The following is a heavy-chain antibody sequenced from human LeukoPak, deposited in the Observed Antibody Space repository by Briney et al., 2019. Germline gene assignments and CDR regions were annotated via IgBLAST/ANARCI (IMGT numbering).Heavy chain of an antibody. CDR1: GFTFSSYG. D-gene: IGHD3-22*01. CDR2: IWYDGSNN. J-gene: IGHJ6*02. CDR3: ARVRGSGYSDYYYYGMDV. Sequence: PGGSLRLSCAASGFTFSSYGLHWVRQAPGKGLEWVAVIWYDGSNNYYADSVKGRFTISRDNSKNTLYLQMNSLRAEDTAVYYCARVRGSGYSDYYYYGMDVWGQGTTVTVSS. V-gene: IGHV3-33*01.